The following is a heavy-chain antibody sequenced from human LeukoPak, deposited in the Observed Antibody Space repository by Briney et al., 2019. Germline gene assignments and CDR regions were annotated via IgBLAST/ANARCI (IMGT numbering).Heavy chain of an antibody. Sequence: SSETLSLTCNVSTYSVSSGYYWGWIRQPPGKGLGWIGSIFHSGITYYNPSLKSRVTISVDTSKNQFSLKLRSVTAADTAVYYCARDRVTFGGVIVPFGYWGLGILVTVSS. D-gene: IGHD3-16*02. V-gene: IGHV4-38-2*02. CDR1: TYSVSSGYY. J-gene: IGHJ4*02. CDR2: IFHSGIT. CDR3: ARDRVTFGGVIVPFGY.